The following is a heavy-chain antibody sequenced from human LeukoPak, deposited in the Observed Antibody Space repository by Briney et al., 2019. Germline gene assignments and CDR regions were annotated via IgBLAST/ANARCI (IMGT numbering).Heavy chain of an antibody. CDR3: ALYCSGGSCHRGYFDY. CDR1: GYTFTSYD. Sequence: ASVKVSCKASGYTFTSYDINWVRQATGQGLEWMGWMNPNSGNTGYAQKFQGRVTMTRNTSISTAYMELSSLRSEDTAVYYCALYCSGGSCHRGYFDYRGQGTLVTVSS. V-gene: IGHV1-8*01. CDR2: MNPNSGNT. D-gene: IGHD2-15*01. J-gene: IGHJ4*02.